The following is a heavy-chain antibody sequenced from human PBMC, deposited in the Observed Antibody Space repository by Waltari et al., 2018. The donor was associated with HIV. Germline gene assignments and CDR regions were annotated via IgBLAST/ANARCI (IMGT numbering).Heavy chain of an antibody. V-gene: IGHV4-30-4*01. CDR2: IYLTGTT. CDR1: GGSISYNDYY. J-gene: IGHJ2*01. D-gene: IGHD1-26*01. Sequence: QVQLQESGPGLVRPSQTLSLTCSVSGGSISYNDYYWNWIRQYPRRGLGWIGAIYLTGTTPYNPTLKGRLIISGDRSKNGFSLKLNAVTAADTAMDDWARADPVGASRLGHFDLWGRGILVDVSA. CDR3: ARADPVGASRLGHFDL.